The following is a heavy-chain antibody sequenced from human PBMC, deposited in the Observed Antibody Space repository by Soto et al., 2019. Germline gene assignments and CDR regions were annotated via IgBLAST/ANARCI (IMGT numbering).Heavy chain of an antibody. CDR3: ARDLGYCSSTSCYPYGMDV. CDR1: GFTFSSYS. J-gene: IGHJ6*02. Sequence: GGSLRLSCAASGFTFSSYSMNWVRQAPGKGLEWVSYISSSSSTIYYADSVKGRFTISRDNAKNSLYLQMNSLRAEDTAVYYCARDLGYCSSTSCYPYGMDVWGQGTTVTVSS. CDR2: ISSSSSTI. D-gene: IGHD2-2*01. V-gene: IGHV3-48*01.